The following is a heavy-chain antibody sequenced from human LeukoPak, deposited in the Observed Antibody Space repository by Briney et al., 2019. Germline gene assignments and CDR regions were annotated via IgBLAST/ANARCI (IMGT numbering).Heavy chain of an antibody. V-gene: IGHV4-39*07. J-gene: IGHJ4*02. D-gene: IGHD5-12*01. CDR3: ARREYSGMGGFDY. CDR1: GGSTSTSRYH. Sequence: SETLSLTCSVSGGSTSTSRYHWGWIRQPPGKGLEWIGSIYYSGTTYYNPSLKSRVSMSVDTSKNQFSLKLNSVTAADTAVYYCARREYSGMGGFDYWGQGTLVTVSS. CDR2: IYYSGTT.